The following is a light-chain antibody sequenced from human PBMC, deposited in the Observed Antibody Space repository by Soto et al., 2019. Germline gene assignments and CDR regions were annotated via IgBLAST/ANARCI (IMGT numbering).Light chain of an antibody. CDR1: QSVSSSY. V-gene: IGKV3-20*01. J-gene: IGKJ4*01. Sequence: EIVLTQSPGTLSLSPGERATLSCRASQSVSSSYLAWYQQKPGQAPRLLIYGASNRATGIPDRFSGSGSGTDFTLTISRLEPEDFAVYYCQYYGNSPRVTFGGGTKVEIK. CDR3: QYYGNSPRVT. CDR2: GAS.